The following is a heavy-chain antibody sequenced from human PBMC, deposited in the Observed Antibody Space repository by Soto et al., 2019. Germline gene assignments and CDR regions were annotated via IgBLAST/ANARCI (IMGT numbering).Heavy chain of an antibody. CDR3: ARELGIAAAGPHYGMDV. Sequence: GASVKVSCKASGYTFTGYYMHWVRQAPGQRLEWMGWINPNSGGTNYAQKFQGWVTMTRDTSISTAYMELSRLRSDDTAVYYCARELGIAAAGPHYGMDVWGQGTTVTVSS. CDR2: INPNSGGT. D-gene: IGHD6-13*01. CDR1: GYTFTGYY. J-gene: IGHJ6*02. V-gene: IGHV1-2*04.